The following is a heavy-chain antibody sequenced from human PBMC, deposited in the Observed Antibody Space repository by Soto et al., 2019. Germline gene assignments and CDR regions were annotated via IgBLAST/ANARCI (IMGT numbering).Heavy chain of an antibody. Sequence: VQLLESGGYLVQPGGSLRLSCAASGFTFSTYAMSWVRQAPGKGLEWVSTISSSGGNTYYTDSVKGRFTISRDNSKNRLYLQMNSRRAEDTAIYYCVKKFDDRRTTFWFDTWGQGTLVTVSS. V-gene: IGHV3-23*01. CDR3: VKKFDDRRTTFWFDT. J-gene: IGHJ5*02. CDR1: GFTFSTYA. D-gene: IGHD4-17*01. CDR2: ISSSGGNT.